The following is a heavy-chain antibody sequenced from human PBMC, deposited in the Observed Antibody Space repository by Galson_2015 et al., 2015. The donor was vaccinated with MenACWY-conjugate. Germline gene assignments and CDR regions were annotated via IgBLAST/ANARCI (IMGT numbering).Heavy chain of an antibody. CDR2: INPGGSST. J-gene: IGHJ6*02. D-gene: IGHD3-22*01. V-gene: IGHV3-74*01. CDR1: GFIFNTYW. Sequence: SLRLSCAASGFIFNTYWMHWVRQAPGKGLVWVSRINPGGSSTTYADSVKDRFTISRDNAKNSLYLQMNSLRAEDTAVYYCAREGPVVITGVRYYYYGMDVWGQGTTVTVSS. CDR3: AREGPVVITGVRYYYYGMDV.